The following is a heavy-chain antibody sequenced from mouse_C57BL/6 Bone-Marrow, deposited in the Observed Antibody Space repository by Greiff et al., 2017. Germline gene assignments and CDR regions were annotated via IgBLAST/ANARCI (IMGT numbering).Heavy chain of an antibody. Sequence: DVKLQESGPVLVKPGASVKMSCKASGYTFTDYYMNWVKQSHGKSLEWIGVINPYNGGTSYNQKFKGKATLTVDKSSSTAYMELNSLTSEDSAVYYCAPIYYDYDVFAYWGQGTLVTVSA. D-gene: IGHD2-4*01. J-gene: IGHJ3*01. V-gene: IGHV1-19*01. CDR3: APIYYDYDVFAY. CDR2: INPYNGGT. CDR1: GYTFTDYY.